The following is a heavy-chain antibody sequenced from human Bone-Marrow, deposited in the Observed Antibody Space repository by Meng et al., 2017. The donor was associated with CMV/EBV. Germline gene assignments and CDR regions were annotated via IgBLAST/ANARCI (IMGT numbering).Heavy chain of an antibody. CDR3: AHSSVYCSSTSCYPHYFDY. CDR2: IYWNDDK. CDR1: GFSLSTSGVG. Sequence: SGPTLVKPTQTLTLTCTFSGFSLSTSGVGVGWIRQPPGKALEWLALIYWNDDKRYSPSLKSRLTITQDTSKNQVVLTMTNMDPVETATYYCAHSSVYCSSTSCYPHYFDYWGQGTLVTVSS. J-gene: IGHJ4*02. V-gene: IGHV2-5*01. D-gene: IGHD2-2*01.